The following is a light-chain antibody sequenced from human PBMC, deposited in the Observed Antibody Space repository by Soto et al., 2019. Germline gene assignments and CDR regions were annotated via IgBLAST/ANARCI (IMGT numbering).Light chain of an antibody. V-gene: IGKV1-9*01. CDR1: QGISSV. CDR3: QQLYTFPRT. J-gene: IGKJ5*01. CDR2: AAS. Sequence: IHFTLKQPLRAASPGARVTVTCRASQGISSVLAWYQQKPGKAPNLLMYAASTMHSGVPSRFSGGESGTEYTLTISCLQSEDSAIYYCQQLYTFPRTFGQGTRLEIK.